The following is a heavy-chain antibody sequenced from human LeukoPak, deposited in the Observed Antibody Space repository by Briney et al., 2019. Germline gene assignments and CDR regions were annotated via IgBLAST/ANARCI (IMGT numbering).Heavy chain of an antibody. CDR1: GFTFNSFA. V-gene: IGHV3-23*01. CDR2: VTGHGGST. Sequence: PGGSLRLSCAASGFTFNSFAMNWVRQTPGKGLEWVSSVTGHGGSTYIADSVKGRFTISRDNSKNTLYLQMNSLRAEDTAVYYCAKAAYGSESYYDPFDYWGQGTPVTVSS. J-gene: IGHJ4*02. CDR3: AKAAYGSESYYDPFDY. D-gene: IGHD3-10*01.